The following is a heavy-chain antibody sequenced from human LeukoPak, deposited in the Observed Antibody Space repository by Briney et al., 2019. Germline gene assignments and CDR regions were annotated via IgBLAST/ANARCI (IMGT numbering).Heavy chain of an antibody. CDR2: IYHSGTP. D-gene: IGHD4-17*01. Sequence: PSQTLSLTCTVSGGALSSGGYYWTWIRQPPGKGLEWIGNIYHSGTPYYNPSLKSRVTLSVDRSKNQFSLKMTSVTAADTAVYYCARGLNRNDYGDYGYWGQGTLVTVSS. CDR1: GGALSSGGYY. V-gene: IGHV4-30-2*01. CDR3: ARGLNRNDYGDYGY. J-gene: IGHJ4*02.